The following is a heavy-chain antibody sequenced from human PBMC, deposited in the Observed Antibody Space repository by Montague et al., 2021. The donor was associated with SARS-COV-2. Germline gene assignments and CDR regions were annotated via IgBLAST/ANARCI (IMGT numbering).Heavy chain of an antibody. J-gene: IGHJ4*02. D-gene: IGHD6-25*01. V-gene: IGHV3-11*06. CDR2: ISGSTYT. Sequence: SLRLSCAASGFTFSDYYMFWIRQSPGKGLEYISYISGSTYTNYADSVKGRFTISRDNTKDSLFLQMNSLRAEDTAVYYRARGGSGYDSPLEYRGQGALVTVSS. CDR3: ARGGSGYDSPLEY. CDR1: GFTFSDYY.